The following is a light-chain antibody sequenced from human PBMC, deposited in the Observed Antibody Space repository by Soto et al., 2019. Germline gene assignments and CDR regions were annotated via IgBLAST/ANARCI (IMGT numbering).Light chain of an antibody. V-gene: IGLV2-14*01. CDR2: DVS. CDR3: SSYTSSSYVV. J-gene: IGLJ2*01. CDR1: SSDVGGYNY. Sequence: QSVLTKPASVSGAPGQSITISCTGTSSDVGGYNYVSWYQQHPGKAPKLMIYDVSNRPSGVSNRFSGSKSGNTASLTISGLQAEDEADYYCSSYTSSSYVVFGGGTKVTVL.